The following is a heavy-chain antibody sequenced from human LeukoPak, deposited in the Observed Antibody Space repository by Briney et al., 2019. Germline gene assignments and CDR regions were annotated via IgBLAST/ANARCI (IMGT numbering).Heavy chain of an antibody. Sequence: PGGSLRLSCAASGFTIKLYWMHWVRQAPGKGPVWVSRINDDGSTTTYADSVKGRFTISRDDAKNMLFLQMNTLIVEDTAVYYCTRDLMDYDVSTGLHHYYMDVWGQGTTVTVSS. J-gene: IGHJ6*02. V-gene: IGHV3-74*01. CDR2: INDDGSTT. D-gene: IGHD3-9*01. CDR1: GFTIKLYW. CDR3: TRDLMDYDVSTGLHHYYMDV.